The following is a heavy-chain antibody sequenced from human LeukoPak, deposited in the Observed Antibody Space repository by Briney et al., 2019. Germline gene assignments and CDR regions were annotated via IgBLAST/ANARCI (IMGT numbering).Heavy chain of an antibody. CDR2: IIPILGIA. D-gene: IGHD3-10*01. V-gene: IGHV1-69*04. CDR1: GGTFSGYA. CDR3: ARDFIMVRGVRPLYWFDP. J-gene: IGHJ5*02. Sequence: SVKVSCKASGGTFSGYAISWVRQAPGQGLEWMGRIIPILGIANYAQKFQGRVTITADKSTSTAYMELSSLRSEDTAVYYCARDFIMVRGVRPLYWFDPWGQGTLVTVSS.